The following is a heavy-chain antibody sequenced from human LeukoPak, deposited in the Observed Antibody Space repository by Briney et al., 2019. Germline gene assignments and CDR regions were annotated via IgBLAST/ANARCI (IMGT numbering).Heavy chain of an antibody. CDR1: GYTFTSYY. J-gene: IGHJ4*02. V-gene: IGHV1-46*01. D-gene: IGHD2-15*01. CDR2: INPSGGST. Sequence: GASVKVSCKASGYTFTSYYMHWVRQAPGQGLEWMGIINPSGGSTSYAQKFQGRVTMTRDMSTSTVYMELSRLRSEDTAVYYCARGYCSGGSCYRLDYWGQGTLVTVSS. CDR3: ARGYCSGGSCYRLDY.